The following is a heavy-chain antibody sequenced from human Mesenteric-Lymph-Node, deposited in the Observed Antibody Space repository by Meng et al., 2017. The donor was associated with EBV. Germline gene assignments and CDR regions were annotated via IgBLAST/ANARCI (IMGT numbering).Heavy chain of an antibody. CDR2: IYHRGST. CDR3: ARVNEGQWLVRGAFDY. Sequence: VPLQEPGPGLVKPSGTLSLTCAVSGGSISTSNWWSWVRQPPGKGLEWIGEIYHRGSTNYNPSLTSRVTISVDESKNEFSLSLTSVTAADTAVYFCARVNEGQWLVRGAFDYWGQGTLVTVSS. J-gene: IGHJ4*02. D-gene: IGHD6-19*01. V-gene: IGHV4-4*02. CDR1: GGSISTSNW.